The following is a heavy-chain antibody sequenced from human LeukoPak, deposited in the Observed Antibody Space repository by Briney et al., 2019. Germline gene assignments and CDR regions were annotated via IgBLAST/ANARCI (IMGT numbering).Heavy chain of an antibody. CDR2: ISGDGVST. CDR3: AKQRYGDGYAMRPEY. Sequence: GGSLRLSCAASGFTFDDYGLHWVRQASGKGLEWVALISGDGVSTYYADSVEGRFTISRDNSKNSLYLQMNSLRPEDTALYYCAKQRYGDGYAMRPEYWGQGTLVTVSS. V-gene: IGHV3-43*02. CDR1: GFTFDDYG. J-gene: IGHJ4*02. D-gene: IGHD5-24*01.